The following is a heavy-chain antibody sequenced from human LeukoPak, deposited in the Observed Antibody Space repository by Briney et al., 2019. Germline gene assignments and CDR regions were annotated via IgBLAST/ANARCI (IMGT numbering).Heavy chain of an antibody. D-gene: IGHD4-11*01. CDR3: ARSYSYYYYYYGMDV. CDR1: GGSISSYY. CDR2: IYYSGST. J-gene: IGHJ6*02. V-gene: IGHV4-59*08. Sequence: SETLSLTCTVSGGSISSYYWSWIRQPPGKGLEWIGYIYYSGSTNYNPSLKSRVTISVDTSKNQFSLNLSSVTAADTAVYYYARSYSYYYYYYGMDVWGQGTTVTVSS.